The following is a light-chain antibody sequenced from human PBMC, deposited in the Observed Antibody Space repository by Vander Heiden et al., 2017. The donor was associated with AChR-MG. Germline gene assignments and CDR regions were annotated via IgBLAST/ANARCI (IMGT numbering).Light chain of an antibody. CDR1: SSDVGNYNY. J-gene: IGLJ2*01. CDR3: TSYAGSNHVV. CDR2: GVS. V-gene: IGLV2-8*01. Sequence: QSALIQPPSASGSPGQSVTISCTGTSSDVGNYNYVSWYQQHPGKAPKLMIYGVSKRPSGVPDRFSGSKSGNTASLTVSGLQAEDEADYYCTSYAGSNHVVFGGGTKLTVL.